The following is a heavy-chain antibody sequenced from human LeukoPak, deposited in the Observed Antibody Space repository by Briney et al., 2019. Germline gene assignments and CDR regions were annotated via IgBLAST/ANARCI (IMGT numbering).Heavy chain of an antibody. CDR2: ISASGSTT. V-gene: IGHV3-48*03. Sequence: PGGSLRLSCVASGISFSGFEMNWVRQAPGKGPEWVSHISASGSTTFHADSVKGRFTISRDNAKNSLYLQMSSLRAEDTAVYYCARDIGSGTTGTTGVLVNWGQGTLVTVSS. D-gene: IGHD1-1*01. CDR3: ARDIGSGTTGTTGVLVN. J-gene: IGHJ4*02. CDR1: GISFSGFE.